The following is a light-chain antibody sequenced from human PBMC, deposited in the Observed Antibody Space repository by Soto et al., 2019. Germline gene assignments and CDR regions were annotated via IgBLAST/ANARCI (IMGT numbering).Light chain of an antibody. CDR2: EVI. V-gene: IGLV2-14*01. CDR3: SSYTNSDNLYV. Sequence: QSVLTQPASVSGAPGQSITISCNGTSSDIGGHDYVSWYQQQPGKAPKLTIFEVIHRPSGVANRFSGAKSGNTASLTISGLHADDDDDYYCSSYTNSDNLYVFGAGTKLTVL. J-gene: IGLJ1*01. CDR1: SSDIGGHDY.